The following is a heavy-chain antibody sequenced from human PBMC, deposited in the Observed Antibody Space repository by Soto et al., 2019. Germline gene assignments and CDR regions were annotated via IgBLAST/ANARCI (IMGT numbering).Heavy chain of an antibody. V-gene: IGHV3-74*03. CDR2: INNDGSDT. CDR1: GFTFSTYW. D-gene: IGHD3-16*01. J-gene: IGHJ4*02. Sequence: EVQLVESGGGLVQPGGSLRLSCAASGFTFSTYWMHWVRQAPGKGLMWVSHINNDGSDTTYADSVKGRFTISRDNAKNSVYQQMNSLRAEDTAVYYCVRDDMGGGIDYWGLGTLVTVSS. CDR3: VRDDMGGGIDY.